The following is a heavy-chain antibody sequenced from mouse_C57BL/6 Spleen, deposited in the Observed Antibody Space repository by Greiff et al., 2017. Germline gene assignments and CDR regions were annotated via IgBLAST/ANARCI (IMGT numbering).Heavy chain of an antibody. CDR2: ISSGSSTI. Sequence: EVQLVESGGGLVKPGGSLKLSCAASGFTFSDYGMHWVRQAPEKGLEWVAYISSGSSTIYYADTVKGRFTISRDNAKNTLFLQMTSLRSEDTAMYYCARTYYSNPSWYFDVWGTGTTVTVSS. V-gene: IGHV5-17*01. CDR3: ARTYYSNPSWYFDV. J-gene: IGHJ1*03. D-gene: IGHD2-5*01. CDR1: GFTFSDYG.